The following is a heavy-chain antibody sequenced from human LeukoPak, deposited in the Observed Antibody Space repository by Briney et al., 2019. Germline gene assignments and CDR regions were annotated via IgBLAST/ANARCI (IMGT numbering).Heavy chain of an antibody. CDR3: ARGLGERGSVRYYFDY. J-gene: IGHJ4*02. D-gene: IGHD3-10*01. V-gene: IGHV3-7*01. CDR2: IKQDGSEK. CDR1: GFTSSSYW. Sequence: GGSLRLSCAASGFTSSSYWMSWVRQAPGKGLEWVANIKQDGSEKYYVDSVKGRFTISRDNAKNSLYLQMNSLRAEDTAVYYCARGLGERGSVRYYFDYWGQGTLVTVSS.